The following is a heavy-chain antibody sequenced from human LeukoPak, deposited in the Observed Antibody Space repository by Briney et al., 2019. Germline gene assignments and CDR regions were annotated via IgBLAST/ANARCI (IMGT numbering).Heavy chain of an antibody. V-gene: IGHV3-74*01. J-gene: IGHJ4*02. CDR2: INSGGSST. CDR3: ATDVPAVTIFGY. Sequence: GGSLRLSCAVSGFTFSTYWMHWVRQAPGTGLVWVSLINSGGSSTNYADSVKGRFTISRDNAKNTLYLQMNSLRAEDTAVYYCATDVPAVTIFGYWGQGTLVTVSS. D-gene: IGHD2-2*01. CDR1: GFTFSTYW.